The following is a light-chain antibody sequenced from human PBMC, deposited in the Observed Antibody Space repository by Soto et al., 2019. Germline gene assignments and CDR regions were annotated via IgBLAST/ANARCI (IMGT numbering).Light chain of an antibody. J-gene: IGKJ1*01. Sequence: DVQVTQSPSTLSASVGDRVTITCRASQSISDWLAWYQQKPGRAPKLLIFQASTLESGVPSRFSGSGYGTEFTLTISSLQPDDFATYYCQQYNDITWTFGQGTKVDIK. CDR1: QSISDW. V-gene: IGKV1-5*03. CDR3: QQYNDITWT. CDR2: QAS.